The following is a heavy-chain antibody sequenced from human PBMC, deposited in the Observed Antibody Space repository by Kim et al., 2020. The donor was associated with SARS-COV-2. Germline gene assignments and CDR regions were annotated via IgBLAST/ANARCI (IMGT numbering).Heavy chain of an antibody. V-gene: IGHV3-30*18. D-gene: IGHD6-19*01. CDR3: AKGGFAVAGTSLPVYGMDV. Sequence: GGSLRLSCAASGFTFSSYGIHWVRQAPGKGLEWVAVISYDGSNKYYADSVKGRFTISRDNSKNTLYLQMNSLRAEDTAVYYCAKGGFAVAGTSLPVYGMDVWGQGTTVTVSS. J-gene: IGHJ6*02. CDR1: GFTFSSYG. CDR2: ISYDGSNK.